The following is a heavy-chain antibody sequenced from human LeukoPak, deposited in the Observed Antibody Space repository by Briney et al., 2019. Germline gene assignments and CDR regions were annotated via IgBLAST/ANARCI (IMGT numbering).Heavy chain of an antibody. CDR1: GFTFSSSW. Sequence: GGSLRLSCAASGFTFSSSWMSWVRRAPGKGLEWVANIRQDGNEKYFADSVKGRFTISRDNAKNSLFLQINSLRAEDTAVYYCARDRTGAGLDYWGQGTLVTVSS. CDR3: ARDRTGAGLDY. V-gene: IGHV3-7*03. J-gene: IGHJ4*02. CDR2: IRQDGNEK. D-gene: IGHD1-14*01.